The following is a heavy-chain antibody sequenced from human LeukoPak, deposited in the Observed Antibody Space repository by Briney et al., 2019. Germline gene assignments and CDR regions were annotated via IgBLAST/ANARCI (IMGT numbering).Heavy chain of an antibody. Sequence: GGSLRLSCAASGFIFSSYAMSWVRQTPGKGLEWVAAVRYDGSNKYYADSVKGRLTISRDNSKNTLYLQMNSLRAEDTAVYYCARTGGRDGYGFDYWGQGTLVTVSP. CDR2: VRYDGSNK. CDR1: GFIFSSYA. J-gene: IGHJ4*02. V-gene: IGHV3-33*01. CDR3: ARTGGRDGYGFDY. D-gene: IGHD5-24*01.